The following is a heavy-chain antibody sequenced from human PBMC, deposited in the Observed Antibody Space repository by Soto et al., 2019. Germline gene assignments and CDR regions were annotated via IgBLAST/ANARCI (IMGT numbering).Heavy chain of an antibody. Sequence: GGSLRLSCAASGFTFSSYAMHWVRQAPGKGLEWVAVISYDGSNKYYADSVKGRFTISRDNSKNTLYLQMNSLRAEDTAVYYCARDFIYLSGYEYSYYYYYGMNFSGQGTTVTVSS. J-gene: IGHJ6*02. CDR2: ISYDGSNK. CDR3: ARDFIYLSGYEYSYYYYYGMNF. V-gene: IGHV3-30-3*01. D-gene: IGHD5-12*01. CDR1: GFTFSSYA.